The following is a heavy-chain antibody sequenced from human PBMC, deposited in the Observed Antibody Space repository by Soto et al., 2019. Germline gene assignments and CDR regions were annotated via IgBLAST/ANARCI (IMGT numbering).Heavy chain of an antibody. Sequence: EVRLVESGGGLVKPGGSLRLSCAASGFTFSSYSMNWVRQAPGKGLEWVSSISSSSSYIYYADSVKGRFTISRDNAKNSLYLQMNSLRAEDTAVYYCARSNIAARHGDYWGQGTLVTVSS. CDR3: ARSNIAARHGDY. CDR1: GFTFSSYS. J-gene: IGHJ4*02. V-gene: IGHV3-21*01. D-gene: IGHD6-6*01. CDR2: ISSSSSYI.